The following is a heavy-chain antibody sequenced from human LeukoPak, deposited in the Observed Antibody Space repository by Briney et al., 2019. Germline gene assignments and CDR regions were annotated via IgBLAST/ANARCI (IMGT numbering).Heavy chain of an antibody. V-gene: IGHV4-39*01. J-gene: IGHJ4*02. Sequence: SETLSLTCTVSGGSISSSSYYWGWIRQPPGKGLEWIGSIYYSGSTYYNPSLKSRVTISVDTSKNQFSLKLSSVTAADTAVYYCARHPSTGYSSGWYDDRDYWGQGTLVTVSS. CDR1: GGSISSSSYY. CDR2: IYYSGST. D-gene: IGHD6-19*01. CDR3: ARHPSTGYSSGWYDDRDY.